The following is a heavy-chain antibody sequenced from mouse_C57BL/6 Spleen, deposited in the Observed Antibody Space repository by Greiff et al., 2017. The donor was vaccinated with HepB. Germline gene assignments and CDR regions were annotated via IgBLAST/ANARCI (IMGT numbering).Heavy chain of an antibody. CDR2: IHPNSGST. V-gene: IGHV1-64*01. Sequence: QVQLQQPGAELVKPGASVKLSCKASGYTFTSYWMHWVKQRPGQGLEWIGMIHPNSGSTNYNEKFKSKATLTVDKSSSTAYMQRSSLTSEDSAVYYCAGYSNYLYYFDYWGQGTTLTVSS. CDR3: AGYSNYLYYFDY. CDR1: GYTFTSYW. J-gene: IGHJ2*01. D-gene: IGHD2-5*01.